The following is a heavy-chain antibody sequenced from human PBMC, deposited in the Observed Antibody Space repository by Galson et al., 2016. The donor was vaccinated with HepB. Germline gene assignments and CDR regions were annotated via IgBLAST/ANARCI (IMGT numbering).Heavy chain of an antibody. CDR1: GFTFSKFA. D-gene: IGHD6-19*01. Sequence: SLRLSCAASGFTFSKFAIGWVRQAPGKGLVWVSRINSDGSSTIYADSVKGRFTISRDNAKNTLYLQMNSLRAEDTAVYYCAREGGQWLERFDYWGQGTLVTGSS. J-gene: IGHJ4*02. CDR3: AREGGQWLERFDY. CDR2: INSDGSST. V-gene: IGHV3-74*01.